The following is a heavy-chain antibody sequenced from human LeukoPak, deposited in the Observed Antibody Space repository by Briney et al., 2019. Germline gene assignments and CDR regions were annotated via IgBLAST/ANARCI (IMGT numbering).Heavy chain of an antibody. V-gene: IGHV4-59*12. CDR2: IYYSGST. Sequence: PSETLSLTCTVSGGSISSYYWSWIRQPPGKGLEWIGYIYYSGSTNYNPSLKSRVTMSVDTSKNQFSLKLSSVTAADTAVYYCARDRGTWNDDGFDYWGQGTLVTVSS. J-gene: IGHJ4*02. CDR1: GGSISSYY. D-gene: IGHD1-1*01. CDR3: ARDRGTWNDDGFDY.